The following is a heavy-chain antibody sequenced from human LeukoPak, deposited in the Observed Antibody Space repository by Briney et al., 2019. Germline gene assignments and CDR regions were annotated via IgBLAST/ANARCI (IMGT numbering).Heavy chain of an antibody. CDR2: ISGSGGST. CDR3: AKVLVGATSRFDY. CDR1: GFTFSSYA. V-gene: IGHV3-23*01. J-gene: IGHJ4*02. D-gene: IGHD1-26*01. Sequence: PGGSLRLSCAASGFTFSSYAMSWVRQAPGKGLEWVSAISGSGGSTYYADSVKGRFTISRDNSKNTLYLQMNSLRAEDTAIYYCAKVLVGATSRFDYWGQGTLVTVSS.